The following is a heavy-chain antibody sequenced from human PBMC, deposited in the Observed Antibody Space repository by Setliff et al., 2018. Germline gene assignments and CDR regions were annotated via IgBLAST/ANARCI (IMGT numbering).Heavy chain of an antibody. CDR2: IIPIFGTA. D-gene: IGHD3-16*01. CDR1: GGILSSYA. J-gene: IGHJ4*02. V-gene: IGHV1-69*13. Sequence: ASVKVSCKASGGILSSYAISWVRQAPGQGLEWMGGIIPIFGTANYAHKFQGRVTITADESTSTAYMELSSLRSGDTAVYYCARLLPLVGPGGPFDYWGQGTLVTVS. CDR3: ARLLPLVGPGGPFDY.